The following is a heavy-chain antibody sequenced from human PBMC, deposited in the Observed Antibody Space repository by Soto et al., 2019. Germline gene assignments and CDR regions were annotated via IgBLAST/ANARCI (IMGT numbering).Heavy chain of an antibody. CDR1: GGSFSGYY. CDR3: ARGGLSYYFDY. V-gene: IGHV4-34*01. CDR2: INHSGST. J-gene: IGHJ4*02. Sequence: SETLSLTCAVYGGSFSGYYWSWIRQPPGKGLEWIGEINHSGSTNYNPSLKSRLTISVDTSKKQFSLKLSSVTAADTAVYHCARGGLSYYFDYWGQGTLVTVSS.